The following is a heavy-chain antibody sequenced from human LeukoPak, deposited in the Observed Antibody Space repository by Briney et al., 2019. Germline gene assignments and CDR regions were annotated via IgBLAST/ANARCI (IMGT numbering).Heavy chain of an antibody. CDR3: AREAGCSSTSCYSGFDY. CDR1: GGTFSSYA. D-gene: IGHD2-2*01. CDR2: IIPIFGTA. J-gene: IGHJ4*02. V-gene: IGHV1-69*05. Sequence: ASVKVSCKASGGTFSSYAISWVRQAPGQGLEWMGGIIPIFGTANYAQKFQGRVTITTDESTSTAYMELSSLRSEDTAVYYCAREAGCSSTSCYSGFDYWGQGTLVTVSS.